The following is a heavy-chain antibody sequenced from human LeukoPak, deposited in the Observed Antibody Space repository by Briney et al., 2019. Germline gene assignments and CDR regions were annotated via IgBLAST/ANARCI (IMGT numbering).Heavy chain of an antibody. D-gene: IGHD3-22*01. V-gene: IGHV3-30-3*01. J-gene: IGHJ4*02. Sequence: GGSLRLSCAASGFTFSSYAMNWVRQAPGKGLEWVAVISYDGSTTYYADSVKGRFTISRDNSKNTLYLQMNSLRAEDTAVYYCAREDSSGYPFDYWGQGTLVTVSS. CDR1: GFTFSSYA. CDR3: AREDSSGYPFDY. CDR2: ISYDGSTT.